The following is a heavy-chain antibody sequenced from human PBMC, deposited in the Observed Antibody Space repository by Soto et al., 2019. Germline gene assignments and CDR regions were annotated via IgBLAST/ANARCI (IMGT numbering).Heavy chain of an antibody. CDR3: ARDSKSSLWIDY. Sequence: TLSLTCTVSGGAISSGSYFWSWIRQHPGKGLEWIGYINYSGTTYYNPSLQSRVTISVDTSKNQFSLRLTSVTAADTAVYYCARDSKSSLWIDYWGQGTLVTVAS. CDR1: GGAISSGSYF. J-gene: IGHJ4*02. CDR2: INYSGTT. V-gene: IGHV4-31*03. D-gene: IGHD2-2*01.